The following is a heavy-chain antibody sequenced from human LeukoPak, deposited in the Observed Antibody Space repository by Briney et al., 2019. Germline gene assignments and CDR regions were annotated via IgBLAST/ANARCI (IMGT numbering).Heavy chain of an antibody. J-gene: IGHJ3*02. Sequence: GRSLRLSCVTSGFTFSSYAMSWVRQAPGKGLEWVSAISGSGGSTYYADSVKGRFTISRDNSKNTLYLQMNSLRAEDTAVYYCAKSHVKVAAAGTKAFDIWGQGTMVTVSS. V-gene: IGHV3-23*01. CDR2: ISGSGGST. D-gene: IGHD6-13*01. CDR1: GFTFSSYA. CDR3: AKSHVKVAAAGTKAFDI.